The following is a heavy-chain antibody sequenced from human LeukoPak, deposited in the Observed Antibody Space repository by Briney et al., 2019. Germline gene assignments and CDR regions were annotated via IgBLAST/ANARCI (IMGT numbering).Heavy chain of an antibody. D-gene: IGHD4-23*01. J-gene: IGHJ4*02. V-gene: IGHV3-53*01. Sequence: GSLRLSCAASGFTVSSNYMNWVRQAPGKGLEWLSVIYSGGSIYYADSVKGRFTISRDNSKNTLILQMNSLRAEDTAEYYCARGDDYGGAWYYFDYWGQGTLVTVSS. CDR1: GFTVSSNY. CDR3: ARGDDYGGAWYYFDY. CDR2: IYSGGSI.